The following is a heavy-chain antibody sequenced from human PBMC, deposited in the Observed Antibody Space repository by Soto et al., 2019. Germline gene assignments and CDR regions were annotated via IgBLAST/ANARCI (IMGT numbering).Heavy chain of an antibody. CDR3: ATGGSPPLIAVGAGFFDF. D-gene: IGHD2-15*01. CDR2: INGGNGNT. J-gene: IGHJ4*02. V-gene: IGHV1-3*01. Sequence: QVQLVQSGAEVKKPGASVKVSCSASGYNFSYFAIHWVRQAPGQRLEWMGWINGGNGNTKYSQKFQGRVTITQDTAPKTAHMELSRLRPEDSALYYCATGGSPPLIAVGAGFFDFWGQGTLVPVSS. CDR1: GYNFSYFA.